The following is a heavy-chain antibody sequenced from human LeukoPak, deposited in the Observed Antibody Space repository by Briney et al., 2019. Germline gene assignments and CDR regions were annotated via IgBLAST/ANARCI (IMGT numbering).Heavy chain of an antibody. J-gene: IGHJ3*02. CDR3: ARDLGWPHAFDI. D-gene: IGHD7-27*01. CDR1: GGPISSSSYY. Sequence: PSETLSLTCTVSGGPISSSSYYWGWIRQPPGKGLEWIGSICYSGSTYYNPSLKSRVTISVDTSKNQFSLKLSSVTAADTAVYYCARDLGWPHAFDIWGQGTMVTVSS. V-gene: IGHV4-39*02. CDR2: ICYSGST.